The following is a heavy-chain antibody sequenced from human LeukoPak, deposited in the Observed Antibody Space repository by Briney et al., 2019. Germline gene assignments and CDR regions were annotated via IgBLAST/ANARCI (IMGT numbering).Heavy chain of an antibody. J-gene: IGHJ4*02. Sequence: GASVKVSCKASGYTFTSYGISWVRQAPGQGLEWVGWISAYNGNTNYAQKLQGRVTMTTDTSTSTAYMELRSLRSDDTAVYYCARPTSGVRGVIPFDYWGQGTLVTVSS. V-gene: IGHV1-18*01. CDR3: ARPTSGVRGVIPFDY. CDR2: ISAYNGNT. D-gene: IGHD3-10*01. CDR1: GYTFTSYG.